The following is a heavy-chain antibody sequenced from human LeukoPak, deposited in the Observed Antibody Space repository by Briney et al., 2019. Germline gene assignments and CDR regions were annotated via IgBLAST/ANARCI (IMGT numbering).Heavy chain of an antibody. CDR2: ISDSGSDT. CDR1: GFTFSTYG. D-gene: IGHD6-6*01. Sequence: PGGSLRLSCAASGFTFSTYGLSWVRQTPGKGLEWVSAISDSGSDTYYTDSVKGRFTISRDNSRNTLYLQMNSLRAEDTAVYYCANRVPYSSSSVYFDSWGQGTLVTVSS. V-gene: IGHV3-23*01. CDR3: ANRVPYSSSSVYFDS. J-gene: IGHJ4*02.